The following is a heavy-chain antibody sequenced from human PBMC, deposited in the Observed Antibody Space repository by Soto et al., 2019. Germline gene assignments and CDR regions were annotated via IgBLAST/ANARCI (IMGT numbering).Heavy chain of an antibody. Sequence: QLQLQESGPGLVRPSETLSLTCTVSGGSISSSSYYWGWIRQPPGKGLEWIGSIYYSGRTYYNPSLKTRATISVDTSKNQFSLKLSSVTAADTAVYYCARHRYAGSSWQQGGRDYWCQGTLVTVSS. CDR1: GGSISSSSYY. CDR2: IYYSGRT. J-gene: IGHJ4*02. CDR3: ARHRYAGSSWQQGGRDY. D-gene: IGHD6-13*01. V-gene: IGHV4-39*01.